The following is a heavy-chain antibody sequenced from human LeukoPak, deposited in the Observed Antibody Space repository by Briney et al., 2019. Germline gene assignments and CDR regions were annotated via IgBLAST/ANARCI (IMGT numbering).Heavy chain of an antibody. CDR2: ISAYNGNT. J-gene: IGHJ5*02. D-gene: IGHD5-18*01. CDR3: ARVYISGDSYVNWFDR. V-gene: IGHV1-18*01. Sequence: GASVKVSCKASGYTFTSYGISWVRQAPGQGLEWMGWISAYNGNTNYAQKLQGRVTMTTDTSTSTSYMELRSLRSDDTAVYYCARVYISGDSYVNWFDRWGQGTLVTVSS. CDR1: GYTFTSYG.